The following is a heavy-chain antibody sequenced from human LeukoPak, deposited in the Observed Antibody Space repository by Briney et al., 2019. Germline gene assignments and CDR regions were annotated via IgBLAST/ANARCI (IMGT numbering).Heavy chain of an antibody. D-gene: IGHD3-10*01. V-gene: IGHV4-4*02. CDR2: IYHSGST. J-gene: IGHJ4*02. CDR3: AREGVSVRGVITSFDY. Sequence: SGTLSLTCAVSGGSISSSNWWSWVRQPPGKGLEWIGEIYHSGSTNYNPSLKSRVTISVDKSKNQFSLKLSSVTAADTAVYYCAREGVSVRGVITSFDYWGQGTLVTVSS. CDR1: GGSISSSNW.